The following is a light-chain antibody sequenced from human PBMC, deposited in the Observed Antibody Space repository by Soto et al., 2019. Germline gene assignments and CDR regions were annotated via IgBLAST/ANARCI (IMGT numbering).Light chain of an antibody. Sequence: EIVLTQSPGTLSLSPGERATLSCRASQSVSNNYLAWYQQKPGQAPRLLIYGASKRATGIPDRFSGSESGTDFTLTISRLEPEDVAVYYCQQYGSSGTFGQGTKVEIK. CDR3: QQYGSSGT. CDR2: GAS. V-gene: IGKV3-20*01. CDR1: QSVSNNY. J-gene: IGKJ1*01.